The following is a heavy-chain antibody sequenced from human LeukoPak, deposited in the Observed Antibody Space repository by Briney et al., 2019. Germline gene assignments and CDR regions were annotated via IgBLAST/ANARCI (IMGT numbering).Heavy chain of an antibody. CDR1: GGSFRGYY. V-gene: IGHV4-34*01. Sequence: SETLSLTCAVYGGSFRGYYWSWIRQPPGKGLEWIGEINHSGSTNYNPSLKSQVRISVDTSKNQFSLKLSSVTAADTAVYYCARRTRNWSGKYYFDYWGQGTLVTVSS. CDR2: INHSGST. D-gene: IGHD1-20*01. J-gene: IGHJ4*02. CDR3: ARRTRNWSGKYYFDY.